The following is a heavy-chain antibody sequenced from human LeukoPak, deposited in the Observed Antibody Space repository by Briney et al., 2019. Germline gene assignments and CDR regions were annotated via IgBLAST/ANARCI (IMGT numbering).Heavy chain of an antibody. D-gene: IGHD1-26*01. Sequence: ASVKVSCKAPGYTFTSYHMHWVRQAPGQGVEWMGIINPSGGSTSYAQKFQGRVTVTRDTSTSTVYMELSSLRSEDTAVYYCARELSPSGNYDCWGQGTLVTVSS. V-gene: IGHV1-46*01. CDR2: INPSGGST. J-gene: IGHJ4*02. CDR1: GYTFTSYH. CDR3: ARELSPSGNYDC.